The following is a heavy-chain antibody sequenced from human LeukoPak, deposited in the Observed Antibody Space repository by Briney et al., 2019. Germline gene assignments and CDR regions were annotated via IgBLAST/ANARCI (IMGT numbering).Heavy chain of an antibody. D-gene: IGHD3-22*01. V-gene: IGHV3-53*04. J-gene: IGHJ4*02. CDR3: ARARSSAYYAFDY. CDR1: GVIVSNNY. Sequence: GGSLRLSCAASGVIVSNNYMSWVRQAPGKGLEWVSVVYSRGSTSHADSVKGQFTISRHNSKNTLYLQMNSLRAEDTAVYYCARARSSAYYAFDYWGQGTLVTVSS. CDR2: VYSRGST.